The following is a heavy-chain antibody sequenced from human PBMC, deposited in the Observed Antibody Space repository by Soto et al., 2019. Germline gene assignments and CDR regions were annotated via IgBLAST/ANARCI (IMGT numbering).Heavy chain of an antibody. CDR1: GGSISSGGYS. D-gene: IGHD3-22*01. Sequence: SETLSLTCAVSGGSISSGGYSWSWIRQPPGKGLEWIGYIYHSGSTYYNPSLKSRVTISVDRSKNQFSLKLSSVTAADTAVYYCASRTYYYDSSDFGRFDSWGQGTLVTVSS. CDR2: IYHSGST. CDR3: ASRTYYYDSSDFGRFDS. V-gene: IGHV4-30-2*01. J-gene: IGHJ4*02.